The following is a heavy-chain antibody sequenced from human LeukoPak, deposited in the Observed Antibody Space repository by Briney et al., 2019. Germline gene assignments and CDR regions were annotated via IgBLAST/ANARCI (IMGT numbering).Heavy chain of an antibody. CDR2: ISAYNGNT. J-gene: IGHJ4*02. CDR1: GYTFTIYG. CDR3: ARDYDILTGYYNPPQPNPFDY. Sequence: EASVTVSCTASGYTFTIYGISWVRQAPGQGLEWMGWISAYNGNTNYAQKLQGRVTMTTDTSTSTAYMELRSLRSDDTAVYYCARDYDILTGYYNPPQPNPFDYWGQGTLVTVSS. V-gene: IGHV1-18*01. D-gene: IGHD3-9*01.